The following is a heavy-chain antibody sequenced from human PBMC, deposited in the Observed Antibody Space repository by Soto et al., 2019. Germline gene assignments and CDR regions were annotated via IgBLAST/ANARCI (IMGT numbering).Heavy chain of an antibody. J-gene: IGHJ6*02. D-gene: IGHD1-1*01. Sequence: ASVKVSCKASGYTFTRSGISWARQAPGQGPEWMGWISSYNGDTNYAQTFQGRVTMTTDTSTSTAYMELRSLRSDDTAVYYCARGTVTGSEYNYYYYGMDVWGQGTTVTVSS. V-gene: IGHV1-18*01. CDR2: ISSYNGDT. CDR1: GYTFTRSG. CDR3: ARGTVTGSEYNYYYYGMDV.